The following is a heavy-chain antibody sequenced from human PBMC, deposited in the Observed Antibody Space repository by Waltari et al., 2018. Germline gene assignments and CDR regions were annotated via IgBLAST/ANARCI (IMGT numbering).Heavy chain of an antibody. V-gene: IGHV6-1*01. CDR3: ARGIKEGAAGTYWFDP. CDR1: GDSVSSNSAA. CDR2: TYYRSKWYN. D-gene: IGHD6-13*01. J-gene: IGHJ5*02. Sequence: QVQLQQSGPGLVKPSQTLSLTCSISGDSVSSNSAAWNLLRQSPSRGLEWLGRTYYRSKWYNDYAVSVKSRITINPDTSKNQFSLQLNSVTPEDTAVYYCARGIKEGAAGTYWFDPWGQGTLVTVSS.